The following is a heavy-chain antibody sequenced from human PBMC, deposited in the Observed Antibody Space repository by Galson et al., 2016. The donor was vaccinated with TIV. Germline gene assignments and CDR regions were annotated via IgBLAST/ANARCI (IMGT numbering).Heavy chain of an antibody. CDR3: ARHDLWYYVGS. V-gene: IGHV1-69*05. D-gene: IGHD2-8*02. Sequence: SVKVSCKASGVIFTSFGITWVRQAPGQGLEWVGGIIPMFGTVKYAQKFQDRVTVTTDKSTSTTYMELSGLRSEDTAVYYCARHDLWYYVGSWGQGALVIVSS. CDR2: IIPMFGTV. CDR1: GVIFTSFG. J-gene: IGHJ4*02.